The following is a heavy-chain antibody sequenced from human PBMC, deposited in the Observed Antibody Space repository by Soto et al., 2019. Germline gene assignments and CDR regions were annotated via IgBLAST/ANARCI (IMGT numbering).Heavy chain of an antibody. CDR1: GGSISTYY. V-gene: IGHV4-59*01. Sequence: QVQLQESGPGLVRPSETLSLTCTVSGGSISTYYWSWIRQSPGKGLECIGYIYYNGITHYNPSLMSRVTLLVDTSKNQFSLKLSSVTAADTAVYYCARGKKWFDPWGQGTLVTVSS. CDR2: IYYNGIT. CDR3: ARGKKWFDP. J-gene: IGHJ5*02.